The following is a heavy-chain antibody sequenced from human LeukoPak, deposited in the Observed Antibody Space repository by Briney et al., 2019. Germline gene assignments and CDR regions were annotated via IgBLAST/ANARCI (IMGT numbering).Heavy chain of an antibody. D-gene: IGHD4/OR15-4a*01. J-gene: IGHJ4*02. CDR2: ISGSGVGT. Sequence: PGESLRLSCAASGFTFGRTAMSWVRQAPGKGLEWVATISGSGVGTYYAASVKGRFNISRDNSKNTLYLQMNSLRTEDTAIYYCAKDANYLRSGSFFIPFDYWGQGTLVTVYS. V-gene: IGHV3-23*01. CDR1: GFTFGRTA. CDR3: AKDANYLRSGSFFIPFDY.